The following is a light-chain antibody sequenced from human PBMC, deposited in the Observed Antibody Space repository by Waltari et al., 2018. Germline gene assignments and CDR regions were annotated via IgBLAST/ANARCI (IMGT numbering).Light chain of an antibody. CDR1: NXXVXSXXX. Sequence: QSALTQAASVSGSPGQSITMSCTGXNXXVXSXXXXXCVQQNPGEAPQLMIFEVTKRPSGVSNRFSGSKSGNTASLTISGLQAEDEAHYYCFSYAGSRNWVFGGGTKLTVL. CDR2: EVT. J-gene: IGLJ3*02. V-gene: IGLV2-23*02. CDR3: FSYAGSRNWV.